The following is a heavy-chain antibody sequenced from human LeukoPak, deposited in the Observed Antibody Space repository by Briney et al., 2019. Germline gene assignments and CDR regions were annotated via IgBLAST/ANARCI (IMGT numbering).Heavy chain of an antibody. CDR3: ARDGVAGGFDY. V-gene: IGHV3-7*01. D-gene: IGHD6-19*01. CDR2: MNQGGSET. J-gene: IGHJ4*02. Sequence: GGSLRLSCAATGFTFGRHWMSWVRQAPGKGLEWVAHMNQGGSETTNVDSVKGRFTISRDDAKNLVFLQMNSLRVEDTAVYYCARDGVAGGFDYWGQGILVTVSS. CDR1: GFTFGRHW.